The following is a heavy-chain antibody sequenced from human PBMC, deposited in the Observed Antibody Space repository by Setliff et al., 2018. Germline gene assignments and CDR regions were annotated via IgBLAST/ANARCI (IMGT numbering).Heavy chain of an antibody. CDR2: IYHSGST. CDR1: GYSISTGYY. V-gene: IGHV4-38-2*01. CDR3: ARVLSSGWEGDY. Sequence: SETLSLTCAVSGYSISTGYYWGWIRQPPGKGLEWIGRIYHSGSTYYNPSLKSRVTISVDTSKNQFSLRLSSVTAADTAVYYCARVLSSGWEGDYWGQGTLVTVSS. D-gene: IGHD6-19*01. J-gene: IGHJ4*02.